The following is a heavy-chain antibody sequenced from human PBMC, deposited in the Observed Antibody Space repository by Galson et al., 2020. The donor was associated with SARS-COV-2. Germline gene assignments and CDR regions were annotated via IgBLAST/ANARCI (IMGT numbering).Heavy chain of an antibody. V-gene: IGHV1-18*01. CDR3: AREGRSTVTNNWFDP. Sequence: ASVKVSCKASGYTFDNHALNWVRQAPGQGLEWMGWISVYNGYTNYAQKFQGRVTMTTDTSTSTAYMELTSLISDDTAVYFCAREGRSTVTNNWFDPWGPGTLVTVSS. CDR1: GYTFDNHA. CDR2: ISVYNGYT. D-gene: IGHD4-4*01. J-gene: IGHJ5*02.